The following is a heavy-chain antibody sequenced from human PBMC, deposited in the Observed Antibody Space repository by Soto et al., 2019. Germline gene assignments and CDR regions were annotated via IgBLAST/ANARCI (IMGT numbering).Heavy chain of an antibody. V-gene: IGHV3-48*01. Sequence: GGSLRLSCAASGFTFSSYSMNWVRQAPGKGLEWVSYISSSSSTIYYADSVKGRFTISRDNAKNSLYLQMNSLRAEDTAVYYCARSDYGDYFNWFDPWGQGTLVTSPQ. CDR3: ARSDYGDYFNWFDP. CDR1: GFTFSSYS. D-gene: IGHD4-17*01. J-gene: IGHJ5*02. CDR2: ISSSSSTI.